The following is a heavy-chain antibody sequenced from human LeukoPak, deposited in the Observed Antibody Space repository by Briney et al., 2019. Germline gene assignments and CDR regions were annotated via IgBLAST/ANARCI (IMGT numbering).Heavy chain of an antibody. J-gene: IGHJ5*02. Sequence: GGSLRLSCAASGVTFSSYEMNWVRQAPGKGLEWVSYISNSGSTIYYADSVKGRFTISRDNAKNSLYLQMNSLRAEDTAVYYCARVLGDSGWYLGWFDPWGQGTLVTVSS. D-gene: IGHD6-19*01. V-gene: IGHV3-48*03. CDR2: ISNSGSTI. CDR1: GVTFSSYE. CDR3: ARVLGDSGWYLGWFDP.